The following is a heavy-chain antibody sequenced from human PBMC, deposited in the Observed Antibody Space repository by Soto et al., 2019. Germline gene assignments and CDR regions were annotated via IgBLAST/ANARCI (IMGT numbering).Heavy chain of an antibody. Sequence: GESLKISCKGSGYSFTSYWIGWVRQMPGKGLEWMGIIYPGDSDTRYSPSFQGHVTISADKSISTAYLQWSSLKASDTAMYYCARMGGHYYGSGSYYNTNWFDPWGQGTLVTVSS. J-gene: IGHJ5*02. CDR3: ARMGGHYYGSGSYYNTNWFDP. CDR1: GYSFTSYW. D-gene: IGHD3-10*01. CDR2: IYPGDSDT. V-gene: IGHV5-51*01.